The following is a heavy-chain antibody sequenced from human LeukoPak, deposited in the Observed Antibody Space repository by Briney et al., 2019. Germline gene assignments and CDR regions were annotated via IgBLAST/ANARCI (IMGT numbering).Heavy chain of an antibody. D-gene: IGHD3-16*02. CDR2: LKQDGSDK. J-gene: IGHJ6*02. V-gene: IGHV3-7*01. CDR1: GFTFSTYW. Sequence: GGSLRLSCAASGFTFSTYWMSWVRQAPGKGLEWVANLKQDGSDKFYADSMKGRFTISRDNAKNSVYLQMDSLRVEDTAVYYCTRDYRGKDVWGRGTTVTVSS. CDR3: TRDYRGKDV.